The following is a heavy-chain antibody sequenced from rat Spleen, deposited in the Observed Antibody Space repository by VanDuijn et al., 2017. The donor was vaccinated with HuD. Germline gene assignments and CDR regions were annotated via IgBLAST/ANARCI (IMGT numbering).Heavy chain of an antibody. CDR1: GFTFSNSY. CDR3: ARHDGGFDY. D-gene: IGHD1-12*02. V-gene: IGHV5S23*01. Sequence: EVQLVESGGGLVQPGRSLKLSCAASGFTFSNSYMAWVRQAPTKGLEWVAYISTGGGSTYYRDSVKGRFTISRDNAKSTLYLQMDSLRSEDTATYYCARHDGGFDYWGQGVMVTVSS. CDR2: ISTGGGST. J-gene: IGHJ2*01.